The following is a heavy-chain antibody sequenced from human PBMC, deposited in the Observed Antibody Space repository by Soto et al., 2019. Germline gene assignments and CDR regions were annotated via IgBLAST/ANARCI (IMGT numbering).Heavy chain of an antibody. CDR1: GGSINTFY. J-gene: IGHJ4*02. D-gene: IGHD5-12*01. V-gene: IGHV4-4*07. CDR3: AREGSYSAYNFAHGIQLWSFDF. Sequence: PSETLSLTCTVSGGSINTFYWSWVRQPAGKGLEWIGRIFSSGSTNFNPSLESRVAMSVDTSKKHFSLNLSSVTAADMAVYYCAREGSYSAYNFAHGIQLWSFDFWGQGALVTVSS. CDR2: IFSSGST.